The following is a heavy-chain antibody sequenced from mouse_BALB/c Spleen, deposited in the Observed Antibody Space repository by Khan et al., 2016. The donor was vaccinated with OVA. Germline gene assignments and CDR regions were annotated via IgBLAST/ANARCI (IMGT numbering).Heavy chain of an antibody. J-gene: IGHJ2*01. CDR3: VRIPNPPYDFDY. D-gene: IGHD2-14*01. Sequence: QVQLQQPGTELARPGASVKMSCKASGYTFANYAMHWVKQRPGQGLEWIGYINPSTGYTNYNQNFSDKATLTTDRSSSTAYMQLSSLTSDDSAVYYCVRIPNPPYDFDYWGQGTTLTVSS. V-gene: IGHV1-4*01. CDR1: GYTFANYA. CDR2: INPSTGYT.